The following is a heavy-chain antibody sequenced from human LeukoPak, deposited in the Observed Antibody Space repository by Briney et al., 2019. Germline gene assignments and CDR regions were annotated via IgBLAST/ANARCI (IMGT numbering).Heavy chain of an antibody. CDR3: AKVGATFSYGLDV. D-gene: IGHD2/OR15-2a*01. CDR2: ISGSDGAT. J-gene: IGHJ6*02. CDR1: GFTFSNFA. V-gene: IGHV3-23*01. Sequence: PGGSLRLSCAASGFTFSNFAISWVRQAPGEGLEWVSLISGSDGATYYADSVKGRFTISRDNSKNTLYLQMNSLRAEDTALYYCAKVGATFSYGLDVWGQGTTVTVSS.